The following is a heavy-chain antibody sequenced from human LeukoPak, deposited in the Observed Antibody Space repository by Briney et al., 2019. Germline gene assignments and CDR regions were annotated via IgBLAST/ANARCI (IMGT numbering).Heavy chain of an antibody. V-gene: IGHV4-59*08. CDR2: IYYSGST. CDR1: GGSISSYY. J-gene: IGHJ5*02. CDR3: ARRMGLTINWFDP. D-gene: IGHD3-9*01. Sequence: PSETLSLTCSVSGGSISSYYWSWIRQPPGKGLEWIGNIYYSGSTYYNPSLKSRVTISVDTSKNQFSPKLSSVTAADTAVYYCARRMGLTINWFDPWGQGTLVTVSS.